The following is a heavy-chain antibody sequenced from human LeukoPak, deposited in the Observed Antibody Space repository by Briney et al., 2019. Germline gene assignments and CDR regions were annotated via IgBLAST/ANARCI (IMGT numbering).Heavy chain of an antibody. V-gene: IGHV4-34*01. Sequence: SETLSLTCAVYGGSFSGYYWSWIRQPPGKGLEWIGEINHSGSTNYNPSLKSRVTISVDTSKNQFSLKLGSVTAADTAVYYCARVVESNWSDPWGQGTLVTVSS. CDR3: ARVVESNWSDP. J-gene: IGHJ5*02. CDR1: GGSFSGYY. D-gene: IGHD6-6*01. CDR2: INHSGST.